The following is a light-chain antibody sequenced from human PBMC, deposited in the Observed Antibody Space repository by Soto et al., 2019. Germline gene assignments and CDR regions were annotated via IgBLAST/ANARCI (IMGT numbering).Light chain of an antibody. CDR2: SAS. CDR3: LRAGACPLT. V-gene: IGKV1-12*01. J-gene: IGKJ1*01. Sequence: DIQMTQSPSSVSASIGDRVTITCRASQDIYGLLAWYQQKPGKAHKLLIHSASNLQCGDTSRFSRSGYGTDFTLTICSLQPEDSATYYCLRAGACPLTLGQGTSAEIK. CDR1: QDIYGL.